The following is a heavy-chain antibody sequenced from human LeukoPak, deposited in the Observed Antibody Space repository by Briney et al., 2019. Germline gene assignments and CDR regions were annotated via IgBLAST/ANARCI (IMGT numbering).Heavy chain of an antibody. CDR1: GGSISSGSYY. V-gene: IGHV4-61*02. Sequence: PSETLSLTCTVSGGSISSGSYYWSWIRQPAGKGLEWIGRIYTSGSTNYNPSLKSRVTISVDTSKNQFSLKLSSVTAADTAVYYCTAGIYSSSWYEKATLSDYWGQGTLVTVSS. CDR3: TAGIYSSSWYEKATLSDY. D-gene: IGHD6-13*01. CDR2: IYTSGST. J-gene: IGHJ4*02.